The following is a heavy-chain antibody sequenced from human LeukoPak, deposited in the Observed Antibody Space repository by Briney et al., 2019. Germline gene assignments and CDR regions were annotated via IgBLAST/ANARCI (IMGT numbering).Heavy chain of an antibody. CDR3: ARVRVVYCSSTSCSVGAFDI. D-gene: IGHD2-2*01. J-gene: IGHJ3*02. CDR2: TYYRSKWYN. Sequence: SQTLSLTCAISADILSSNSAAWNWIRQSPSRGLEWLGRTYYRSKWYNDYALSVKSRITINPDTSKNQFYLQLNSVTPEDTAVYYCARVRVVYCSSTSCSVGAFDIWGQGTMVTVSS. V-gene: IGHV6-1*01. CDR1: ADILSSNSAA.